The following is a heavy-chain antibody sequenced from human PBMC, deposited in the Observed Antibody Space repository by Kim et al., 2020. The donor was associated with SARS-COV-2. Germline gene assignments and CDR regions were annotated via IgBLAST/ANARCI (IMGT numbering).Heavy chain of an antibody. CDR3: ARGAYYYGSGSYIASFDY. Sequence: SETLSLTCAVYGGSFSGYYWSWIRQPPGKGLEWIGEINHSGSTNYNPSLKSRVTISVDTSKNQFSLKLSSVTAADTAVYYCARGAYYYGSGSYIASFDYWGQGTLVTVSS. D-gene: IGHD3-10*01. CDR1: GGSFSGYY. J-gene: IGHJ4*02. CDR2: INHSGST. V-gene: IGHV4-34*01.